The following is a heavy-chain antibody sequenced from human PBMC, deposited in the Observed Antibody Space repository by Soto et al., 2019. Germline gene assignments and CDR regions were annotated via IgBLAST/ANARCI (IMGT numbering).Heavy chain of an antibody. D-gene: IGHD3-16*01. CDR2: ITSSSSYI. CDR3: VRLVGENYYCDGMDG. CDR1: GFTFSSYS. Sequence: EVQLVESGGGLVKPGGSLRLSCAASGFTFSSYSINWVRQAPGKGLEWVSSITSSSSYIYYADSVKGRFTISRDNAKNSLYLQVNSLRAEDWAVYYCVRLVGENYYCDGMDGWGQGNTVTVSS. V-gene: IGHV3-21*01. J-gene: IGHJ6*02.